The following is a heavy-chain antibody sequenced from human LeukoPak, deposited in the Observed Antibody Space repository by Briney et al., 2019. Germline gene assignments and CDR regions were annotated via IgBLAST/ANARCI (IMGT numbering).Heavy chain of an antibody. CDR2: IRDKGDST. J-gene: IGHJ4*02. CDR3: AKFTSGEVRYFDY. D-gene: IGHD3-10*01. V-gene: IGHV3-23*01. CDR1: GFTFSSYA. Sequence: GGSLRLSCAASGFTFSSYAMTWVRQAPGKGLEWGSDIRDKGDSTNYADSVKGRYTISRDNSKSMLYLQMSSLRAEDTAAYYCAKFTSGEVRYFDYWGQGTLVTVSS.